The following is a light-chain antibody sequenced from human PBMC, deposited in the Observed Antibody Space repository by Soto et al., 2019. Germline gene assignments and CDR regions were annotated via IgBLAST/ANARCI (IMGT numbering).Light chain of an antibody. CDR2: AAS. Sequence: DIQMTQSPSSLSASIGDRVTISCRASQDIGAYVNWYQHKQGKAPRVLMYAASNLKSGVPPRFSGSGVGRDFTLTLSDLQPEDFATYYCQHSYSTRTFGQGTKVERK. V-gene: IGKV1-39*01. J-gene: IGKJ1*01. CDR3: QHSYSTRT. CDR1: QDIGAY.